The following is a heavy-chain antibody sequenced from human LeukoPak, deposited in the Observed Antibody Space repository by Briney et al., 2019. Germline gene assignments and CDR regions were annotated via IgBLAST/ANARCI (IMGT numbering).Heavy chain of an antibody. CDR1: GGSFSGYY. J-gene: IGHJ5*02. CDR2: INHSGST. CDR3: ARGKGGIAAAGWRYWFDP. Sequence: SETLSLTCAVYGGSFSGYYWSWIRQPPGKGLEWIGEINHSGSTNYNPSLKSRVTISVDTSKNQFSLKLSSVTAADTAVYYCARGKGGIAAAGWRYWFDPWGQGTLVTVSS. V-gene: IGHV4-34*01. D-gene: IGHD6-13*01.